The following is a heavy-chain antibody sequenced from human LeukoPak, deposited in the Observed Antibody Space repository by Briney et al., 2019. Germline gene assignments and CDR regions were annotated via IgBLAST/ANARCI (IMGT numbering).Heavy chain of an antibody. Sequence: SETLSLTCTVSGGSISSYYWSWIRQPPGKGLEWIGYIYYSGSTNYNPSLKSRVTISVDTSKNQFSLKLSSVTAADTAVYYRARARGYRQYYYYYGMDVWGQGTTVTVSS. CDR2: IYYSGST. CDR3: ARARGYRQYYYYYGMDV. J-gene: IGHJ6*02. V-gene: IGHV4-59*01. D-gene: IGHD5-12*01. CDR1: GGSISSYY.